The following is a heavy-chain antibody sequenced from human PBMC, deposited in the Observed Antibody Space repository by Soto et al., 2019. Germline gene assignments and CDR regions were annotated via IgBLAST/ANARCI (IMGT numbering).Heavy chain of an antibody. CDR3: ARAGPGVVVPAAIQYYYYYYYMDV. D-gene: IGHD2-2*02. Sequence: GASVKVSCKASGYTFTSYGISWVRQAPGQGLEWMGRIIPILGIANYAQKFQGRVTITADKSTSTAYMELSSLRSEDTAVYYCARAGPGVVVPAAIQYYYYYYYMDVWGKGTTVTVSS. CDR1: GYTFTSYG. J-gene: IGHJ6*03. CDR2: IIPILGIA. V-gene: IGHV1-69*04.